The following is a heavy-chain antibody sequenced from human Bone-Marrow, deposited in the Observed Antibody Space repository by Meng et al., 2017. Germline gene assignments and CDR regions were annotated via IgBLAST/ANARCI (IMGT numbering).Heavy chain of an antibody. CDR2: ISAYNGNT. V-gene: IGHV1-18*01. D-gene: IGHD3-10*01. CDR3: ARVQLLWFGEDY. J-gene: IGHJ4*02. CDR1: GYTFTSYG. Sequence: ASVKVSCKASGYTFTSYGISWVRQAPGQGLEWMGWISAYNGNTNYAQKLQGRVTMTTDTSTSTAYMGLRSMSSDDTAVYYCARVQLLWFGEDYWGQGTLVTVSS.